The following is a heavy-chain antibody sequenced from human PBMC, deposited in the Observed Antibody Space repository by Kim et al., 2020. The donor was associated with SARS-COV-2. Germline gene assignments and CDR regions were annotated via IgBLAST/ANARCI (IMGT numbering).Heavy chain of an antibody. CDR2: INTNTGDP. CDR3: ARKAYYYYGMDV. V-gene: IGHV7-4-1*02. J-gene: IGHJ6*02. CDR1: GYTFTKYA. Sequence: ASVKVSCKASGYTFTKYAMHWVRQAPGQGLEWMGWINTNTGDPAFALDFTGRFVFSLDTSVSTAYVQINSLKAEDTAVYFCARKAYYYYGMDVWARGPRSPSP.